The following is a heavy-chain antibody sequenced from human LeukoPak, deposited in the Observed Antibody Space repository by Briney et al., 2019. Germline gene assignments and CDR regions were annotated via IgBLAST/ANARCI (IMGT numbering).Heavy chain of an antibody. Sequence: GGSLRLSCAAPGFTFSSYGMHWVRQAPGKGLEWVAYIRYDGSDKYYADSVKGRFTISRDNSKNTLYLQMSSLRAEDTAVYYCAKISIHDSSPYIDSWGQGTLVTVSS. CDR2: IRYDGSDK. V-gene: IGHV3-30*02. CDR1: GFTFSSYG. D-gene: IGHD3-22*01. CDR3: AKISIHDSSPYIDS. J-gene: IGHJ4*02.